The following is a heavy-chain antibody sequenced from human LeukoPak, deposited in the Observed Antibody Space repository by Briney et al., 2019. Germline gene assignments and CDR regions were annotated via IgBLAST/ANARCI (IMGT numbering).Heavy chain of an antibody. CDR3: ARVVDILTGYYTVDY. CDR2: ISNSGSDI. J-gene: IGHJ4*02. D-gene: IGHD3-9*01. CDR1: GFTFSRYS. V-gene: IGHV3-21*01. Sequence: GGSLRLSCAASGFTFSRYSTDWVRQAPGKGLEWVSSISNSGSDIYYADSVKGRFTISRDNAKNSLYLQMNSLRAEDTAVYYCARVVDILTGYYTVDYWGQGTLVTVSS.